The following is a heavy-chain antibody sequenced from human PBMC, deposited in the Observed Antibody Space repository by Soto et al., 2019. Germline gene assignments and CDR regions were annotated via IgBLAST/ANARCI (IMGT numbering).Heavy chain of an antibody. Sequence: SETLSLTCTVSGGSISSSSYYWGWIRQPPGKGLEWIGSIYYSGSTYYNPSLKSRVTISVDTSKNQFSLKLSSVTAADTAVYYCARQSGYSYGYYYYYGMDVWGQGTTVTVSS. CDR3: ARQSGYSYGYYYYYGMDV. D-gene: IGHD5-18*01. CDR1: GGSISSSSYY. CDR2: IYYSGST. J-gene: IGHJ6*02. V-gene: IGHV4-39*01.